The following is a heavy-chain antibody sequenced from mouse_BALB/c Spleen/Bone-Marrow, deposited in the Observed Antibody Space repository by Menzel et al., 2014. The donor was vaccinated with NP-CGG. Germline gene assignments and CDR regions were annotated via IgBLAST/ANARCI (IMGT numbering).Heavy chain of an antibody. Sequence: EVKLMESGGGLVKPGGSLRLSCAASGFAFSSYDMSWVRPTPEKRLEWVATISSGGSYTYYPDSVKGRFTISRDNARNTLYLQMSILRSEDTALYYCVRRVQLDYWGQGTTLTVSS. CDR2: ISSGGSYT. CDR3: VRRVQLDY. J-gene: IGHJ2*01. CDR1: GFAFSSYD. V-gene: IGHV5-9*02.